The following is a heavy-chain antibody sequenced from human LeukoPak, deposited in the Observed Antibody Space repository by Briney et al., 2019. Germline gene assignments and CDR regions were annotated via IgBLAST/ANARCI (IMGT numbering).Heavy chain of an antibody. CDR2: LSPGDSDT. CDR1: GYTFTTYW. CDR3: ARLGGSGWFFDL. V-gene: IGHV5-51*01. Sequence: GESLNISCKASGYTFTTYWIAWVRQMPGKGLEWMGILSPGDSDTRYSPSFQGQVTFSVDKSIATAYLQWSSLEASDTAIYYCARLGGSGWFFDLWGQGTLVTVSS. D-gene: IGHD6-19*01. J-gene: IGHJ4*02.